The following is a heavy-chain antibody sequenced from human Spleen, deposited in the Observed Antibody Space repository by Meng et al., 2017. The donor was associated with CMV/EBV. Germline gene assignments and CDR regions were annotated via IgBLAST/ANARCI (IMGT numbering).Heavy chain of an antibody. CDR2: IYTSGST. J-gene: IGHJ6*02. D-gene: IGHD3-3*01. CDR1: GGSISSYY. Sequence: SETLSLTCTVSGGSISSYYWSWIRQPAGKGLEWIGRIYTSGSTNYNPSLKSRVTMSVDTSKNQFSLKLSSVTAADTAVYYCARGNDFLGYYGMDVWGQGTTVTVSS. CDR3: ARGNDFLGYYGMDV. V-gene: IGHV4-4*07.